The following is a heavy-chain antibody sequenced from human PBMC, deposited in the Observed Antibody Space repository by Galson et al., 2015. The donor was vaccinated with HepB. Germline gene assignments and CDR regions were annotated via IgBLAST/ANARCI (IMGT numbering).Heavy chain of an antibody. V-gene: IGHV3-7*01. CDR3: AKEKYYDSSGPFDY. Sequence: SLRLSCAASGFTFSSYWMSWVRQAPGKGLEWVANIKQDGSEKYYVDSVKGRFTISRDNAKNSLYLQMNSLRDEDTAVYYCAKEKYYDSSGPFDYWGQGTLVTVSS. CDR2: IKQDGSEK. CDR1: GFTFSSYW. J-gene: IGHJ4*02. D-gene: IGHD3-22*01.